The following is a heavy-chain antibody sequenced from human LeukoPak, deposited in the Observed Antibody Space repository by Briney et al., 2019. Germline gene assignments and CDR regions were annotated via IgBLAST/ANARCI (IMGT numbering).Heavy chain of an antibody. D-gene: IGHD6-19*01. J-gene: IGHJ5*02. CDR3: ARGSHSSGWNWFDP. V-gene: IGHV1-69*13. CDR1: GGTFSSYA. Sequence: SVKVSCKASGGTFSSYAISWVRQAPGQGLEWVGGIIPIFGTANYAQKFQGRVTITADESTSTAYMELSSLRAEDTAVYYCARGSHSSGWNWFDPWGQGTLVTVSS. CDR2: IIPIFGTA.